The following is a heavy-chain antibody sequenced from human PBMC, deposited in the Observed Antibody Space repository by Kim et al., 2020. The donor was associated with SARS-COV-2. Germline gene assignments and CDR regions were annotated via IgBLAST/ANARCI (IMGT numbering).Heavy chain of an antibody. D-gene: IGHD1-26*01. CDR1: GYTFSTYW. CDR3: ARLALDSGRHPGMDV. CDR2: TNPADSDS. V-gene: IGHV5-51*01. J-gene: IGHJ6*02. Sequence: GESLKISCQGSGYTFSTYWIAWVRQMSGKGLEWVGITNPADSDSRYSPSFQGQVTISADKSISTAYLQLNSLKASDTAMYYCARLALDSGRHPGMDVWGQGTTVTVSS.